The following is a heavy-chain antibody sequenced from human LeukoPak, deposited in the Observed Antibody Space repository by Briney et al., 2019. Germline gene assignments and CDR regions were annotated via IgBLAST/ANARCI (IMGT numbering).Heavy chain of an antibody. J-gene: IGHJ3*02. CDR1: GGSMSRYY. Sequence: SETLSLTCTVSGGSMSRYYWSWIRQPAGKGLEWIGRIYTSGSSTYNPSLKSRVTMSIDTSKNQFSLKLSSVTAADTAVYYCARDGITYYYDSSGYPTISSFDIWGQGTMVTVSS. CDR3: ARDGITYYYDSSGYPTISSFDI. V-gene: IGHV4-4*07. D-gene: IGHD3-22*01. CDR2: IYTSGSS.